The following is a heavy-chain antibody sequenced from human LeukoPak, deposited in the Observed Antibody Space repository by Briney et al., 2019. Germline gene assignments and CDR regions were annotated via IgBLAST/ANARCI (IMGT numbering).Heavy chain of an antibody. V-gene: IGHV3-23*01. CDR2: ISGPGGST. Sequence: PGGSLRLSCAASGFTFSSYAMNWVRQAPGKGLEWVSAISGPGGSTYYADSVKGRFTISRDNSKNTLYLQMNSLRAEDTAVYYCASGGARSVPDIVATYWDYWGQGTLVTVSS. CDR1: GFTFSSYA. J-gene: IGHJ4*02. D-gene: IGHD5-12*01. CDR3: ASGGARSVPDIVATYWDY.